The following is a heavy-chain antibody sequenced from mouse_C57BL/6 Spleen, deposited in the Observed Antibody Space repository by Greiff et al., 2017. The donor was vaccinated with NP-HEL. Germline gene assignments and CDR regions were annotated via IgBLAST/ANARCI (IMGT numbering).Heavy chain of an antibody. D-gene: IGHD4-1*01. J-gene: IGHJ4*01. Sequence: EVKLVESGGGLVQPKGSLKLSCAASGFSFNTYAMNWVRQAPGKGLEWVARIRSKSNNYATYYDDSVKDRFNISRDDSESMLYLQMNNLKTEDTAMYYCVSLGYYAMDYWGQGTSVTVSS. V-gene: IGHV10-1*01. CDR1: GFSFNTYA. CDR3: VSLGYYAMDY. CDR2: IRSKSNNYAT.